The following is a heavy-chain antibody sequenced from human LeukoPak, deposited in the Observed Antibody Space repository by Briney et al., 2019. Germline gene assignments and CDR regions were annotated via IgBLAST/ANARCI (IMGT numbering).Heavy chain of an antibody. CDR2: IYYSGST. V-gene: IGHV4-59*08. D-gene: IGHD3-10*01. CDR3: ARAGVWFGEDLDAFDI. Sequence: KSSETLSLTCTVSGGSISSYYWSWIRQPPGKGLEWIGYIYYSGSTNYNPSLKSRVTISVDTSKNQFSLKLSSVTAADTAVYYCARAGVWFGEDLDAFDIWGQGTMVTVSS. J-gene: IGHJ3*02. CDR1: GGSISSYY.